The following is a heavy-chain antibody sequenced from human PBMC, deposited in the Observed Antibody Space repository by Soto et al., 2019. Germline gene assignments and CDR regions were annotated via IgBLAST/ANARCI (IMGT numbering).Heavy chain of an antibody. CDR1: GFTFSSYA. Sequence: EVQLVESGGGLVQPGGSLRLSCAASGFTFSSYAMHWVRQAPGKGLEYVSAISSNGGSTYYANSVKGRFTISRDNSKNPLYLQMGSLRAEDMAVYYCASRDGSNFDYWGQGTLVTVSS. CDR3: ASRDGSNFDY. CDR2: ISSNGGST. D-gene: IGHD5-12*01. V-gene: IGHV3-64*01. J-gene: IGHJ4*02.